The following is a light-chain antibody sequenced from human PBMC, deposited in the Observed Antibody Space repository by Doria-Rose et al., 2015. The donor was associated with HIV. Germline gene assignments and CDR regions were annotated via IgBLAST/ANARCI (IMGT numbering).Light chain of an antibody. J-gene: IGKJ1*01. CDR1: QSVIAHY. CDR2: GAS. Sequence: TQSPGTLSLSPGERATLSCRASQSVIAHYLAWYQQRPGQSPRLLIYGASSRATDIPDRFSGSGSGTDFTLTISRPEPEDFAVYYCHQYASSRTFGQGTKVEIK. V-gene: IGKV3-20*01. CDR3: HQYASSRT.